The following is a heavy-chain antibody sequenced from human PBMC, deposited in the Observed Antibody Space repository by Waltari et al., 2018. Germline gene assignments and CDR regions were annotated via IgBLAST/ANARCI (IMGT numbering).Heavy chain of an antibody. Sequence: QLTLRESGPGLLTPSETLSLTCSVSGDSIGSGYYYWGWDRQAPGKGLEWIGSVYFAGSTYYNPSLKSRLTISVDTSKNQFSLRLSSVTAADTAVYYCAREVGGSSWSTTPRGDAFDIWGQGTMVTVSS. CDR3: AREVGGSSWSTTPRGDAFDI. J-gene: IGHJ3*02. V-gene: IGHV4-39*07. CDR1: GDSIGSGYYY. CDR2: VYFAGST. D-gene: IGHD6-13*01.